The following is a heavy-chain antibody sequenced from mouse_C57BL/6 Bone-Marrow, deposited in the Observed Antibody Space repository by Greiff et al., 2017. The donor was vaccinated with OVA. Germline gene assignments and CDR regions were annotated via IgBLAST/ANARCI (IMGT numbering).Heavy chain of an antibody. Sequence: QVQLQQPGAELVRPGTSVKLSCKASGYTFTSYWMHWVKQRPGQGLEWIGVIDPSDSYTNYNQKFKGKATLTVDTSSSTAYMQLSSLTSEDSAVYYCARGGHRLWLRLFDYWGQGTTLTVSS. J-gene: IGHJ2*01. CDR3: ARGGHRLWLRLFDY. CDR1: GYTFTSYW. V-gene: IGHV1-59*01. D-gene: IGHD2-2*01. CDR2: IDPSDSYT.